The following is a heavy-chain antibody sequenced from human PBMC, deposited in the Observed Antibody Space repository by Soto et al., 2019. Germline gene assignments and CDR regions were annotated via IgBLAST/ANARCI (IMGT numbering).Heavy chain of an antibody. CDR1: GYTFTDYG. CDR2: ISGYNGKT. V-gene: IGHV1-18*01. D-gene: IGHD3-16*01. J-gene: IGHJ4*02. CDR3: ARDTGNLGVGGYLFDY. Sequence: QVQLVQSGAEVKKPGASVKVSCKASGYTFTDYGISWVRQAPGQGLEWMGWISGYNGKTDYAQNFQGRTTMTTDTSTSTAYMELRGLRFDDTAKFFCARDTGNLGVGGYLFDYWGQGTLVTVSS.